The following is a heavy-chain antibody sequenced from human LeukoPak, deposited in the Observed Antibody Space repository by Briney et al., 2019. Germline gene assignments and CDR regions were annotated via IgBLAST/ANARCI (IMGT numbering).Heavy chain of an antibody. V-gene: IGHV3-53*05. CDR3: AKPTTVTTSYFDY. D-gene: IGHD4-17*01. CDR2: IFGGGTT. CDR1: GFTVSNSY. J-gene: IGHJ4*02. Sequence: GGSLRLSCAVSGFTVSNSYMTWVRQAPGKGLEWVSIIFGGGTTYYADSVKGRLTISRDNSKNTLYLQMNSLRAEDTAVYYCAKPTTVTTSYFDYWGQGTLVTVSS.